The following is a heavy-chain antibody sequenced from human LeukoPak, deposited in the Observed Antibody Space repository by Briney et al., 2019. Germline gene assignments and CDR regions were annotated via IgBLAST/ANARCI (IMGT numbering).Heavy chain of an antibody. CDR1: GFTFRNYG. J-gene: IGHJ4*02. Sequence: GGSLRLSCAASGFTFRNYGMHWVRQAPGKGLEWLTFIQYDGSNKYYADCVKGRFTISRDNSKNTLYLQMNSLRAEDTAVYYCAKDESSSSGWYYGFADYWGQGTLVTVSS. D-gene: IGHD6-13*01. V-gene: IGHV3-30*02. CDR2: IQYDGSNK. CDR3: AKDESSSSGWYYGFADY.